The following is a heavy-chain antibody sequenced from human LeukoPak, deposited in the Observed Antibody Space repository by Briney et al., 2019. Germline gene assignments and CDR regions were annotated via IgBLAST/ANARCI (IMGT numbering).Heavy chain of an antibody. J-gene: IGHJ4*02. CDR1: DVSISSSGYF. CDR2: ISYSGTT. Sequence: SETLSLTCTVSDVSISSSGYFWGWIRQPPGMGLESIGTISYSGTTYFNPSLKSRVTIYVDTSKNQFSLKLSSVTAADTAVYYCVRRLYGSDNYHIDYWGQGTLVTVSS. V-gene: IGHV4-39*01. D-gene: IGHD3-10*01. CDR3: VRRLYGSDNYHIDY.